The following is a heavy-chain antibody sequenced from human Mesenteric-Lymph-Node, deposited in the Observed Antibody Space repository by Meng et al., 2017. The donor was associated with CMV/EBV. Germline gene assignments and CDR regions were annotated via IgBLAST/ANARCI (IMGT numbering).Heavy chain of an antibody. CDR2: ISTGGDIT. CDR3: ANFGKSIYTSDY. Sequence: GGSLRLSCAASGFTFSSYSMNWVRQAPGKGLEWVSLISTGGDITYYADSVKGRFTISRDNSNSILYLQMNSLRADDTAVYFCANFGKSIYTSDYWGQGTLVTVSS. CDR1: GFTFSSYS. J-gene: IGHJ4*02. D-gene: IGHD2-2*02. V-gene: IGHV3-23*01.